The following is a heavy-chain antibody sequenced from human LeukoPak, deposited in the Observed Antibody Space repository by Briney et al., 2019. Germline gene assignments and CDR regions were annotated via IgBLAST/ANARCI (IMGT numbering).Heavy chain of an antibody. V-gene: IGHV3-15*01. CDR3: TTVGYDFWSGYYLFDY. CDR2: IKSKTDGGTA. D-gene: IGHD3-3*01. J-gene: IGHJ4*02. Sequence: GGSLRLSCAASRFTFSNAWMSWVRQAPGKGLEWVGRIKSKTDGGTADYAAPVKGRFTISRDDSKNTLYLQMNSLKAEDTAVYYCTTVGYDFWSGYYLFDYWGQGTLVTVSS. CDR1: RFTFSNAW.